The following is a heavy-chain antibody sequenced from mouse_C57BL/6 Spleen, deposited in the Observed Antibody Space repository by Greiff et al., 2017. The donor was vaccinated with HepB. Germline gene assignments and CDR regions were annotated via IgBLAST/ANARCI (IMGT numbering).Heavy chain of an antibody. J-gene: IGHJ1*03. D-gene: IGHD1-1*01. CDR2: IYPGGGYT. CDR3: ARGVLREYFDV. V-gene: IGHV1-63*01. Sequence: VQLKQSGAELVRPGTSVKMSCKASGYTFTNYWIGWAKQRPGHGLEWIGDIYPGGGYTNYNEKFKGKATLTADKSSSTAYMQFSSLTSEDSAIYYCARGVLREYFDVWGTGTTVTVSS. CDR1: GYTFTNYW.